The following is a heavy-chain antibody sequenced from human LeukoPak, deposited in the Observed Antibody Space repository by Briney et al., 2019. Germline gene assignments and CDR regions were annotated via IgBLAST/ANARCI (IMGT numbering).Heavy chain of an antibody. Sequence: GGSLRLSCAASGFTFSSYGMSWVRQAPGKGLEWVSAISGSGGSTYYADSVKGRFTISRDNSKNTLYLQMNSLRAEDTAVYYCARQDIVVVPAAMSNWFDPWGQGTLVTVSS. CDR3: ARQDIVVVPAAMSNWFDP. J-gene: IGHJ5*02. D-gene: IGHD2-2*01. CDR1: GFTFSSYG. CDR2: ISGSGGST. V-gene: IGHV3-23*01.